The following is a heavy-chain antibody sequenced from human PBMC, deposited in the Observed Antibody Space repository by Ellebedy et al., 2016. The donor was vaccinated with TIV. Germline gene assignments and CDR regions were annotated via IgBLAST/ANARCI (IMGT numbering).Heavy chain of an antibody. Sequence: GESLKISXAASGFTFGSYSMNWVRQAPGKGLEWVSSISGSSSYIYYADSVKGRFTISRDNAKNSLYLQMNSLRVGDTAVYYCARYPGTIVVVPAANWFDPWGQGTLVTVSS. CDR2: ISGSSSYI. CDR3: ARYPGTIVVVPAANWFDP. D-gene: IGHD2-2*01. CDR1: GFTFGSYS. J-gene: IGHJ5*02. V-gene: IGHV3-21*01.